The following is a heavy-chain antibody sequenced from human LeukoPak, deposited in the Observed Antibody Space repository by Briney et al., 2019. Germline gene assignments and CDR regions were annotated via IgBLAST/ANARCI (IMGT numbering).Heavy chain of an antibody. D-gene: IGHD3-22*01. J-gene: IGHJ3*02. V-gene: IGHV4-59*13. CDR2: IYYSGST. Sequence: SETLSLTCTVSSGSFSTEYWSWIRQPPGKGLEWIGYIYYSGSTNYNPSLKSRVTMSVDRSKTQISLNLRSVTAADTAVYYCARAHESSGEGAFDIWGQGTLVTVSS. CDR3: ARAHESSGEGAFDI. CDR1: SGSFSTEY.